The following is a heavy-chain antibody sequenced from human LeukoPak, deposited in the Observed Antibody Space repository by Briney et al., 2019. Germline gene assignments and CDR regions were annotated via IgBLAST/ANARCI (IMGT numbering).Heavy chain of an antibody. CDR1: GFTVSSNY. CDR2: IYSGGST. D-gene: IGHD3-10*01. Sequence: GGSLRLSCAASGFTVSSNYMSWVRQAPGKGLEWVSVIYSGGSTYYADSVKGRFTISRDNSKNTLYLQMNSLRAEDTAVYYCARLDHTMAYGMDVWGQGTTVTVSS. V-gene: IGHV3-53*01. CDR3: ARLDHTMAYGMDV. J-gene: IGHJ6*02.